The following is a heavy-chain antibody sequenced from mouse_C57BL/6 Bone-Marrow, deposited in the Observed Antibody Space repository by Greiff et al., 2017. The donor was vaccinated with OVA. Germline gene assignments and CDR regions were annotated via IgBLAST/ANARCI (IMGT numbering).Heavy chain of an antibody. CDR3: ARKVITTVVATSYWYFDV. Sequence: QVQLQQSGAELARPGASVKLSCKASGYTFTSYGISWVKQRTGQGLEWIGEIYPRSGNTYYNEKFKGKATLTADKSSSTAYMELRSLTSEDSAVYFCARKVITTVVATSYWYFDVWGTGTTVTVSS. V-gene: IGHV1-81*01. J-gene: IGHJ1*03. D-gene: IGHD1-1*01. CDR2: IYPRSGNT. CDR1: GYTFTSYG.